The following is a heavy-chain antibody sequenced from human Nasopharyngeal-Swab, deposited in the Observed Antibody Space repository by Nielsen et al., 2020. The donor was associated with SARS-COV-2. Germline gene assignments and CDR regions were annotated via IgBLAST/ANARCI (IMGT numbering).Heavy chain of an antibody. D-gene: IGHD4-17*01. CDR2: IWYDGSNK. CDR3: ARETGSINDYGETGWFDP. V-gene: IGHV3-33*01. Sequence: GESLKISCAASGFTFSSYGMHWVRQAPGKGLEWVAVIWYDGSNKYYADSVKGRFIISRDNSKNTLYLQMNSLRAEDTAVYYCARETGSINDYGETGWFDPWGQGTLVTVSS. J-gene: IGHJ5*02. CDR1: GFTFSSYG.